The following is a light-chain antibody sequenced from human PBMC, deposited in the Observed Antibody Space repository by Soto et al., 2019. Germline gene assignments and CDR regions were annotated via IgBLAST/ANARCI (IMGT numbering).Light chain of an antibody. CDR3: QHYSNWPPT. CDR2: YAS. J-gene: IGKJ3*01. Sequence: EMVMTQSPATLSVSPGERVTLSCRASESVHSNLAWYQQKPGQGPSLLIYYASTRATGVPDRFTGSGSGTEFNLTISSLQSEDFGVYHCQHYSNWPPTFGPGTKVEIK. V-gene: IGKV3-15*01. CDR1: ESVHSN.